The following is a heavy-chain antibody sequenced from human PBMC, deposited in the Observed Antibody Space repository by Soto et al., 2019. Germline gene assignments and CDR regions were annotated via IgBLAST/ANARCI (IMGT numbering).Heavy chain of an antibody. CDR3: ARDLGYCSNGVCSGWLDL. Sequence: ASVKVSCKASGYTFTSYYIHCVRQAPGQGLEWMGIINPRDGSTTYAQKLQGRVTMTRDTSTSTVYMELRSLRYEDTAVYYCARDLGYCSNGVCSGWLDLWGQGTLVTVSS. CDR1: GYTFTSYY. D-gene: IGHD2-8*01. CDR2: INPRDGST. V-gene: IGHV1-46*01. J-gene: IGHJ5*02.